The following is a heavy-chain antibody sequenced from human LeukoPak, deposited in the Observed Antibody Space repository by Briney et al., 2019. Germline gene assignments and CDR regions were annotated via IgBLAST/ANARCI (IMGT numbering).Heavy chain of an antibody. CDR3: ARGQYNANYFDY. CDR2: IYSGGST. CDR1: GFTVSSNY. D-gene: IGHD5-24*01. V-gene: IGHV3-66*02. Sequence: GGSLRLSCAASGFTVSSNYMSWVRQAPGKGLEWVSVIYSGGSTYYADSAKGRFTISRDNSKNTLYLQMNSLRAEDTAVYYCARGQYNANYFDYWGQGTLVTVSS. J-gene: IGHJ4*02.